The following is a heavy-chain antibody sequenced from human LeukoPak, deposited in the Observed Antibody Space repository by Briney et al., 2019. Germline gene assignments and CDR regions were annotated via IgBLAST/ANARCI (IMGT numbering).Heavy chain of an antibody. V-gene: IGHV5-10-1*01. CDR2: IDPSDSYT. CDR3: ARSVGGLGSWEPKWFDP. D-gene: IGHD3-10*01. Sequence: GAPLRVSFQGFGYRFTSYWITWGRQMPGKGLGGMGRIDPSDSYTNYSPSFQGRVTISADKSISTAYLQWNSLKASDTAMYYCARSVGGLGSWEPKWFDPWGQGTLVTVSS. J-gene: IGHJ5*02. CDR1: GYRFTSYW.